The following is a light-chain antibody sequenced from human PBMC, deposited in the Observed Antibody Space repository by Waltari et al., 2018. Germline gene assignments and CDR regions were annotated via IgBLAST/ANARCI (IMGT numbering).Light chain of an antibody. CDR2: VNSDGSH. J-gene: IGLJ3*02. Sequence: QLVVTQSPSASASLGASVKLTCTLSSGHSSNVIAWLQQRPEKGPRYLMKVNSDGSHTKGDGIPDRFSGSSSGAERYLTISSLQSEDEGDYYCQSGGHGTWVFGGGTKLTVL. CDR3: QSGGHGTWV. CDR1: SGHSSNV. V-gene: IGLV4-69*01.